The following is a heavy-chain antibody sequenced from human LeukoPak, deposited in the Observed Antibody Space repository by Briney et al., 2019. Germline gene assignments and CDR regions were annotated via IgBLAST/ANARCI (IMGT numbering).Heavy chain of an antibody. V-gene: IGHV1-46*01. CDR1: GYTFTSYY. D-gene: IGHD2-2*01. J-gene: IGHJ5*02. Sequence: ASVKVSCKASGYTFTSYYMHWVRQAPGQGLEWMGIINPSGGSTSYAQKFQGRVTMTRDTSTSTVYMELSRLRSEDTAVDYCARDLEWRSTSCYGGFDPWGQGTLVTVSS. CDR3: ARDLEWRSTSCYGGFDP. CDR2: INPSGGST.